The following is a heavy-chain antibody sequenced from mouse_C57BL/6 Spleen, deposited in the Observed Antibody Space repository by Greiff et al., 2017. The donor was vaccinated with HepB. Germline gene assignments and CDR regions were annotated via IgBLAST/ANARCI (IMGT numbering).Heavy chain of an antibody. J-gene: IGHJ4*01. CDR2: INPNNGGT. V-gene: IGHV1-26*01. CDR1: GYTFTDYY. D-gene: IGHD2-2*01. Sequence: VQLQQSGPELVKPGASVKISCKASGYTFTDYYMNWVKQSHGKSLEWIGDINPNNGGTSYNQKFKGKATLTVDKSSSTAYMELRSLTSEDSAVYYCARRGLRQAYYYAMDYWGQGTSVTVSS. CDR3: ARRGLRQAYYYAMDY.